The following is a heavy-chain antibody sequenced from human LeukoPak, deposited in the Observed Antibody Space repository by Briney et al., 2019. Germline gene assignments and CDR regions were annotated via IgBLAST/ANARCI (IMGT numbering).Heavy chain of an antibody. D-gene: IGHD4-17*01. V-gene: IGHV4-59*01. J-gene: IGHJ6*04. Sequence: SETLSLTCTVSGGSNSSYYWSWIRQPPGKGLEWIGYIYYSGSTNYNPSLKSRVTISVDTSKNQFSLKLSSVTAADTAVYYCARDKDYGDYPYYYYGMDVWGKGTTVTVSS. CDR3: ARDKDYGDYPYYYYGMDV. CDR2: IYYSGST. CDR1: GGSNSSYY.